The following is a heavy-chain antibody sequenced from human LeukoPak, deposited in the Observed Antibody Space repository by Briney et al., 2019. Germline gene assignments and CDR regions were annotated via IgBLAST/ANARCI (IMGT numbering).Heavy chain of an antibody. Sequence: SETLSLTCTVSGGSISSSSYYWGRIRQPPEKGLEWIGSIYYSGSTYYNPSVKSLVTISVDTSKNQFSLKLSSVTAAGTGAYYCAREIAAAGTNYYYYMDVWGKGTTVTVSS. CDR2: IYYSGST. D-gene: IGHD6-13*01. CDR3: AREIAAAGTNYYYYMDV. CDR1: GGSISSSSYY. J-gene: IGHJ6*03. V-gene: IGHV4-39*07.